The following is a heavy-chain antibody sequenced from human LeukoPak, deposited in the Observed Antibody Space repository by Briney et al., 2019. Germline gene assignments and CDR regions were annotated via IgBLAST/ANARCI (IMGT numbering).Heavy chain of an antibody. CDR3: ARRSGDGYNYFDY. D-gene: IGHD5-24*01. V-gene: IGHV5-51*01. Sequence: GESLKISCKASGYSFVDYWIGWVRHMPGEGLEWMGIVYPRDSDTRYSPSFQDHVTISADKSITTAYLQWSSLKASDTAMYYCARRSGDGYNYFDYWGQGTLVTVSS. CDR1: GYSFVDYW. J-gene: IGHJ4*02. CDR2: VYPRDSDT.